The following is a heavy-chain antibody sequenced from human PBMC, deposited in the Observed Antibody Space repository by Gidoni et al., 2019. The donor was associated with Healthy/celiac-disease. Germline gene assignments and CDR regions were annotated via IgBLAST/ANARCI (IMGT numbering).Heavy chain of an antibody. J-gene: IGHJ3*02. D-gene: IGHD3-3*01. CDR2: IYYSGST. CDR1: GGSISSYY. Sequence: QVQLQESGPGLVKPSETLSLTCPVSGGSISSYYWSWIRQPPGKGLEWIGYIYYSGSTNYNPSLKSRVTISVDTSKNQFSLKLSSVTAADTAVYYCARGLYYDFWSGPIGIWGQGTMVTVSS. CDR3: ARGLYYDFWSGPIGI. V-gene: IGHV4-59*01.